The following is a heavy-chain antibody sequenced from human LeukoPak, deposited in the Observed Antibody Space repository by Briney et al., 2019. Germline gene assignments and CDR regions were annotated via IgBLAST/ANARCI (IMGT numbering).Heavy chain of an antibody. CDR2: VYKSGST. J-gene: IGHJ5*01. Sequence: RPSETLSLTCTVSGGSISSYYWSWIRQSPETGLEWLGSVYKSGSTYYNPSLNSRATITVDTSKNQFSLNLRSVIAADTSVYFCARHGDNADYTIFYWFDSWGQGALVTVSS. CDR1: GGSISSYY. V-gene: IGHV4-59*05. CDR3: ARHGDNADYTIFYWFDS. D-gene: IGHD4-17*01.